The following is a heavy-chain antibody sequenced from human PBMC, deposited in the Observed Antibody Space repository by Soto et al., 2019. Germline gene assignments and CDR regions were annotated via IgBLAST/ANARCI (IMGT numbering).Heavy chain of an antibody. V-gene: IGHV5-10-1*01. CDR3: ERHNDASGTEHNY. D-gene: IGHD1-1*01. CDR2: IYPTDSHT. CDR1: GYTFTSYS. J-gene: IGHJ4*02. Sequence: XGALKISGKGSGYTFTSYSISWVRQMPGKGLEWMGTIYPTDSHTTYSPSFEGHVTISADSSVRTAYLQWGSLKASDTAMYFCERHNDASGTEHNYWGQGTRVTGSS.